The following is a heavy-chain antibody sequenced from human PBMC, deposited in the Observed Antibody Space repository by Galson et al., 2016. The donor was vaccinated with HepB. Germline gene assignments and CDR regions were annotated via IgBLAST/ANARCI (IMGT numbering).Heavy chain of an antibody. J-gene: IGHJ3*02. CDR3: VRVLSPFYGSGSYALDI. D-gene: IGHD3-10*01. V-gene: IGHV3-33*01. CDR2: IWYDGSHK. CDR1: GFTFRNYG. Sequence: SLRLSCAASGFTFRNYGMYWVRQAPGKGLEWAAIIWYDGSHKIYADSVKGRFAISRDNSMNTVYLQMNNLRAEDTALYYCVRVLSPFYGSGSYALDIGGQGTMVTVSS.